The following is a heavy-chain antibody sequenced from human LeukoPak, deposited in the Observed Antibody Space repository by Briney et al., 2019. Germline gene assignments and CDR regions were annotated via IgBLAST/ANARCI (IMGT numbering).Heavy chain of an antibody. J-gene: IGHJ4*02. CDR1: GFTFSSYG. CDR3: ARDTPYYYDSSGTSDY. D-gene: IGHD3-22*01. Sequence: GGSLRLSCAASGFTFSSYGMHWVRQAPGKGLEWVANIKQDGSEKYYVDSVKGRFTISRDNAKNSLYLQMNSLRAEDTAVYYCARDTPYYYDSSGTSDYWGQGTLVTVSS. V-gene: IGHV3-7*01. CDR2: IKQDGSEK.